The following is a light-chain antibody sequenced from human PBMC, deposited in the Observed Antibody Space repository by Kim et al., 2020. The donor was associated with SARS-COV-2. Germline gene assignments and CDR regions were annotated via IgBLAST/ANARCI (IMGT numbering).Light chain of an antibody. CDR3: LQHYNYPWT. Sequence: ASVGDRDTIPCRASKGISNYLAWFQQKPGKVPERRIYAASSLQSGVPSRFSGSGSGTEFTLTISSLQPEDFATYYCLQHYNYPWTFGQGTKVDIK. V-gene: IGKV1-17*03. CDR1: KGISNY. CDR2: AAS. J-gene: IGKJ1*01.